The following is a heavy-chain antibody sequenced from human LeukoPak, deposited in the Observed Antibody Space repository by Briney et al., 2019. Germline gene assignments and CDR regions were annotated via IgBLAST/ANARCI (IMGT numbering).Heavy chain of an antibody. CDR2: ISAYNGNT. V-gene: IGHV1-18*01. Sequence: ASVKVSCKASGYTFTSYGISWVRQAPGQGLEWMGWISAYNGNTNYAQKLQGRVTMTTDTSTSTAYMELRSLRSDDTAVYYCARDLNHGYYDSSGYFDYWGQGTLVTVSS. CDR1: GYTFTSYG. J-gene: IGHJ4*02. D-gene: IGHD3-22*01. CDR3: ARDLNHGYYDSSGYFDY.